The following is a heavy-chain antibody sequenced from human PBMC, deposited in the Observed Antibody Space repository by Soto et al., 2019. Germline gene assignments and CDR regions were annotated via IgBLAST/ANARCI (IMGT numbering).Heavy chain of an antibody. V-gene: IGHV3-30*04. J-gene: IGHJ5*02. CDR1: GFSFSSYA. CDR3: ARDMYSSDYFVKWFEP. CDR2: ISKDGMNK. Sequence: QVRLVESGGVVVQPGRSLRLSCTASGFSFSSYAMYWFRQPPGKGLEWVAVISKDGMNKNYADSVKGRVTVSRDNANYSLDLQLNSLRGEDTAMYYCARDMYSSDYFVKWFEPWGQGTLVTVSS. D-gene: IGHD6-19*01.